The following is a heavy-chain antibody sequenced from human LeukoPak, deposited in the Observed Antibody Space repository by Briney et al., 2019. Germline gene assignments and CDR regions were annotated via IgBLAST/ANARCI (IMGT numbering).Heavy chain of an antibody. CDR3: ARGQDAGAFDI. D-gene: IGHD2-15*01. CDR2: INHSGST. Sequence: PSETLSLTCAVYGGSCSGYYWSWIRQPPGKGLEWIGEINHSGSTNYNPSLKSRVTISVDTSKNQFSLKLSSVTAADTAVYYCARGQDAGAFDIWGQGTMVTVSS. CDR1: GGSCSGYY. V-gene: IGHV4-34*01. J-gene: IGHJ3*02.